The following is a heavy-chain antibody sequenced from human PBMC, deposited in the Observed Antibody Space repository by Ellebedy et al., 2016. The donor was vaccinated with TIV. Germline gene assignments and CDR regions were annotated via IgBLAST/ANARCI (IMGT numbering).Heavy chain of an antibody. CDR1: GFTFSSYA. CDR3: ARGGFMTTVTTDY. V-gene: IGHV3-64*01. Sequence: PGGSLRLSCAASGFTFSSYAMHWVRQAPGKGLEYVSAISSNGGSTYYANSVKGRFTISRDNSKNTLYLQMGSLRAEDMAVYYCARGGFMTTVTTDYWGQGTLVTVSS. J-gene: IGHJ4*02. D-gene: IGHD4-17*01. CDR2: ISSNGGST.